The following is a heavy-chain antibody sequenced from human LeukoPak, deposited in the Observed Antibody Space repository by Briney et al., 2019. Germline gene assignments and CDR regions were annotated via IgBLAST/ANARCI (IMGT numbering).Heavy chain of an antibody. CDR1: GFTFSSYD. CDR2: IGTAGDT. CDR3: ARGLAAAGTLGEGYYGMDV. J-gene: IGHJ6*02. V-gene: IGHV3-13*01. D-gene: IGHD6-13*01. Sequence: PGRSLRLSCAASGFTFSSYDMHWVRQATGKGLEWVSAIGTAGDTYYPGSVKGRFTISRENAKNSLYLQMNSLRAGDTAVYYCARGLAAAGTLGEGYYGMDVWGQGTTVTVSS.